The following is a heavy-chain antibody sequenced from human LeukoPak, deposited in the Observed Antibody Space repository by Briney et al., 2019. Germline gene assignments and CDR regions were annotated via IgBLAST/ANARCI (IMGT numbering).Heavy chain of an antibody. CDR2: IYQSGST. J-gene: IGHJ4*02. V-gene: IGHV4-38-2*02. Sequence: SETLSLTCTVSVYSITAGRYWGWIRQPPGKGLEWIGSIYQSGSTYYNPSLKSRVTISVDKSKNQFSLNLRSVTAPDTAVYYCARSLSTAGIDYWGQGILVTVSS. CDR1: VYSITAGRY. CDR3: ARSLSTAGIDY. D-gene: IGHD2-2*01.